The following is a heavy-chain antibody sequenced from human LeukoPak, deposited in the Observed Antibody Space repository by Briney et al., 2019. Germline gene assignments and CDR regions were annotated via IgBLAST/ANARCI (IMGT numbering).Heavy chain of an antibody. CDR2: IRYSGST. V-gene: IGHV4-61*01. CDR1: GDSVSGGNYY. Sequence: PSETLSLTCTVSGDSVSGGNYYCSWIRQPPGKGLEWIGYIRYSGSTVYNPSLKSRVTMSVDTSKNQFSLKLSSVTAADTAVYYCARTGSAGGYWGQGTLVTVSS. D-gene: IGHD1-1*01. CDR3: ARTGSAGGY. J-gene: IGHJ4*02.